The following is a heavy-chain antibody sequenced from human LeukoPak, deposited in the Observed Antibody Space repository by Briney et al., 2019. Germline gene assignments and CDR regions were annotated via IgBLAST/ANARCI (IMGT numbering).Heavy chain of an antibody. CDR3: TTEDYYDSSGYYYAAFDI. CDR2: IKSKADGGTT. V-gene: IGHV3-15*01. J-gene: IGHJ3*02. CDR1: GFTFSDAW. Sequence: GGSLRLSCGASGFTFSDAWMSWVRQAPGKGLEWVGRIKSKADGGTTDNAAPVKGRFTISRDDSKNTLYLQMNSLKTEDTAVYYCTTEDYYDSSGYYYAAFDIWGQGTMVAVSS. D-gene: IGHD3-22*01.